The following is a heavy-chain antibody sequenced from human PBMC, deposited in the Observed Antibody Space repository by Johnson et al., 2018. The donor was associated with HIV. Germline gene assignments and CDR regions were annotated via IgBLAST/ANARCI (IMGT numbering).Heavy chain of an antibody. D-gene: IGHD2-15*01. CDR2: ISYDGSNK. V-gene: IGHV3-30*04. CDR1: GFTFSSYA. CDR3: ARDECGGGDAFDI. J-gene: IGHJ3*02. Sequence: QVQLVESGGGVVQPGRSLRLSCAASGFTFSSYAMHWVRQAPDKGLEWVAVISYDGSNKYYADSVKGRFTISRDNSNNTLYLQRNSLRAEDTAGYYCARDECGGGDAFDIWGQGTMVTVSA.